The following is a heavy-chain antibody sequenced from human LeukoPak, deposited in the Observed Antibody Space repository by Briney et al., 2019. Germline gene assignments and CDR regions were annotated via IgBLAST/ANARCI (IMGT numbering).Heavy chain of an antibody. CDR2: IYYSGST. Sequence: PSETLSLTCTVSGGSVSSGSYYWSWIRQPPGKGLEWIGYIYYSGSTKYNPSLKSRVTISIDTSKNQFSLKLSSVTAADTAMYYCAGVVGGSYSMDVWGQGTTVTVS. D-gene: IGHD1-26*01. V-gene: IGHV4-61*01. J-gene: IGHJ6*03. CDR3: AGVVGGSYSMDV. CDR1: GGSVSSGSYY.